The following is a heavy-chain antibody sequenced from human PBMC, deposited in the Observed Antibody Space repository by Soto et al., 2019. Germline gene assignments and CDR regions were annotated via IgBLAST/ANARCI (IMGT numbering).Heavy chain of an antibody. CDR2: IYYSGST. V-gene: IGHV4-30-4*01. J-gene: IGHJ5*02. Sequence: QVQLQESGPGLVKPSQTLSLTCTVSGGSISSGDYYWSWIRQPPGKGLEWIGYIYYSGSTYYNPSLKRRVTISVDTSKNQFSLKLNSVTAADTAVYYCARGGAIGTCFEPWGQGTLVTVSS. CDR1: GGSISSGDYY. CDR3: ARGGAIGTCFEP. D-gene: IGHD1-26*01.